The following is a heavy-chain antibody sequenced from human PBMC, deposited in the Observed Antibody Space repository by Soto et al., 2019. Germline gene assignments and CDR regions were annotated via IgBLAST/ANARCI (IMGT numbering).Heavy chain of an antibody. V-gene: IGHV4-31*03. Sequence: SETLSLTCTVSGGSISSGGYYWSWIRQHPGKGLEWIGYIYYSGSTYYNPSLKSRVTISVDTSKNQFSLKLSSVTAADTAVYYCARGRADTYYYDSSGYRPLGDYYFDYWGQGTLVTVSS. CDR1: GGSISSGGYY. J-gene: IGHJ4*02. CDR3: ARGRADTYYYDSSGYRPLGDYYFDY. CDR2: IYYSGST. D-gene: IGHD3-22*01.